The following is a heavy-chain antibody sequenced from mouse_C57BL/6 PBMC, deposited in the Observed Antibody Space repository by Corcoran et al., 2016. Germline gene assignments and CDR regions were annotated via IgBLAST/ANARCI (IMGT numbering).Heavy chain of an antibody. CDR1: GSSFTSYY. Sequence: QVQLQQAGPELVKPWASVKISCKASGSSFTSYYIHWVKQRPGQGHEWIGWIYPGSGNTKYNEKFKGNATLTADTSSSTAYMQLSSLTSEDSAVYYCARHGSSPYCDYWGQGTTLTVSS. CDR2: IYPGSGNT. CDR3: ARHGSSPYCDY. V-gene: IGHV1-66*01. J-gene: IGHJ2*01. D-gene: IGHD1-1*01.